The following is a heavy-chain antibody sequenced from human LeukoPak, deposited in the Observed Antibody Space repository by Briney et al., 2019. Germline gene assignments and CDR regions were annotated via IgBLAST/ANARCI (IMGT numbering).Heavy chain of an antibody. V-gene: IGHV1-46*01. Sequence: ASVKVACKASGYSFTSHYMHCVRQAPGQGLEWMVIIYPSGDTTTYTQKFQCRVTMTRDTSTSPVYMELSSLRSEDTAVYYCARGRGLEVAAKYYFDYWGQGTLVTVSS. CDR3: ARGRGLEVAAKYYFDY. D-gene: IGHD6-19*01. CDR1: GYSFTSHY. J-gene: IGHJ4*02. CDR2: IYPSGDTT.